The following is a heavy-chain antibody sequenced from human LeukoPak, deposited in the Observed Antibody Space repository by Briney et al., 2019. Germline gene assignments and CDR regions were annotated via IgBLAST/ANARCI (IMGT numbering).Heavy chain of an antibody. CDR1: GGTFISSA. J-gene: IGHJ6*02. CDR2: IIPDLNIA. D-gene: IGHD4/OR15-4a*01. V-gene: IGHV1-69*10. CDR3: SRDQGLTAPPPYGLDV. Sequence: RASVNVSCQTSGGTFISSASTGLRQAPGQGLAWMGLIIPDLNIASYAQKFHGRVTITADTSKSTVYMELSSLRSEEAAVYYCSRDQGLTAPPPYGLDVWGQGTTVIVSS.